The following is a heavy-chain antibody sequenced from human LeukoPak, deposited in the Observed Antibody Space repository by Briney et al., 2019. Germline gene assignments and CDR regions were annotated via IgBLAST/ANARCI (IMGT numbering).Heavy chain of an antibody. CDR2: ISAYNGNT. CDR1: GYTFASFG. V-gene: IGHV1-18*01. Sequence: ASVKVSCKASGYTFASFGIIWVRQAPGQGLEWMGWISAYNGNTNYAQNFQDRVTMTTDTSTSTAYMELRSLRSDDTAVYYCARDIVMVVGSFYYGMDFWGQGTTVTVS. CDR3: ARDIVMVVGSFYYGMDF. D-gene: IGHD2-15*01. J-gene: IGHJ6*02.